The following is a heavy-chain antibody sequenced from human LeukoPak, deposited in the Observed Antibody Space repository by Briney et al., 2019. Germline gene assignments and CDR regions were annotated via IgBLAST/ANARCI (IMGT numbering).Heavy chain of an antibody. CDR1: GGSISSGGYY. J-gene: IGHJ4*02. V-gene: IGHV4-31*03. D-gene: IGHD4-17*01. Sequence: SQTLSLTCTVSGGSISSGGYYWSWIRQHPGKGLEWIGYIYYSGSTYYNPSLKSRVTISVDTSKNQFSLKLSSVTAADTAVYYCARSFDPYSDDPQWYFDYWGQGTLVTVSS. CDR3: ARSFDPYSDDPQWYFDY. CDR2: IYYSGST.